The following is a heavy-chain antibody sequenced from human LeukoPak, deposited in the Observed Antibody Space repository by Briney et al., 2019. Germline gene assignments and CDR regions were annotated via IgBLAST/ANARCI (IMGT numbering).Heavy chain of an antibody. CDR3: ATLTTSTWSIAARSGLGNWFDP. CDR2: INPSGGST. V-gene: IGHV1-46*01. Sequence: ASVKVSCKASGYTFTSYYMHWVRQAPGQGLEWMGIINPSGGSTSYAQKFQGRVTMTRDTSTSTVYMELSSLRSEDTAVYYCATLTTSTWSIAARSGLGNWFDPWGQGTLVTVSS. CDR1: GYTFTSYY. D-gene: IGHD6-6*01. J-gene: IGHJ5*02.